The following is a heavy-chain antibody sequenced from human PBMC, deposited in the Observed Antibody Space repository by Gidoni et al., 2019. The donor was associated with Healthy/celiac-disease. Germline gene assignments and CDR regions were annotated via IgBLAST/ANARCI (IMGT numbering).Heavy chain of an antibody. CDR2: INHSGST. J-gene: IGHJ6*04. CDR1: GGSFSGYY. CDR3: ARGTGMDV. V-gene: IGHV4-34*01. Sequence: QVQLQQWGAGLLTPSETLSLTCAVYGGSFSGYYWSGIRQPPGKGLEWIGEINHSGSTNYNPSLKSRVTISVDTSKNQFSLKLSSVTAADTAVYYCARGTGMDVWGKGTTVTVSS.